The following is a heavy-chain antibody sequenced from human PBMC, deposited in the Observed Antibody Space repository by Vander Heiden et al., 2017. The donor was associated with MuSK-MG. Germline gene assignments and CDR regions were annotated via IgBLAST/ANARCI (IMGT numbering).Heavy chain of an antibody. D-gene: IGHD6-19*01. V-gene: IGHV1-18*01. CDR2: ISAYNGNT. J-gene: IGHJ6*02. CDR1: GYPFTSYG. CDR3: ARDGGIAVAGRGYYYYGMDV. Sequence: QVQLVQSGAEVKNPGASVKVSCKASGYPFTSYGITWVRQAPGQGLEWMGWISAYNGNTNYAQKIQGRVTMTTDTSTSTAYMELRSLRSDDTAVYYCARDGGIAVAGRGYYYYGMDVWGQGTTVTVSS.